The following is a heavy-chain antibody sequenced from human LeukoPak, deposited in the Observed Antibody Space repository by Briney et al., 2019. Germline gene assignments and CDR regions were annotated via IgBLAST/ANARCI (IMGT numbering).Heavy chain of an antibody. Sequence: GGSLRLSCAASGFTFSSYLMHWVRQAPGKGLVWVSRINSDGSSTTYADSVKGRFTISRDNAKNTLYLQMNSLRAEDTAVYYCASARGSNYGSLGDWGQGTLVTVSS. D-gene: IGHD5-18*01. CDR1: GFTFSSYL. CDR2: INSDGSST. J-gene: IGHJ4*02. CDR3: ASARGSNYGSLGD. V-gene: IGHV3-74*01.